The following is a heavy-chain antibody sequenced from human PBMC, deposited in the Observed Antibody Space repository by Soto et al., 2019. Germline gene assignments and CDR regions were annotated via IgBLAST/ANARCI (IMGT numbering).Heavy chain of an antibody. CDR1: GFSLSTSGMC. CDR2: IDWDDDK. V-gene: IGHV2-70*11. J-gene: IGHJ3*02. Sequence: VSGPTLVNPTQTLTLTCTFSGFSLSTSGMCVSWIRQPPGKALEWLARIDWDDDKYYSTSLKTRLTISKDTSKNQVVLTMTNMDPVDTATYYCARTDSSGWYFYAFDIWGQGTMVTVSS. CDR3: ARTDSSGWYFYAFDI. D-gene: IGHD6-19*01.